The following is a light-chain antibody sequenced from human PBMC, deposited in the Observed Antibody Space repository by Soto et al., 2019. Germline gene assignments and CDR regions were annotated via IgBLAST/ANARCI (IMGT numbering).Light chain of an antibody. CDR2: GAS. CDR3: QQANSYPIT. Sequence: EIVLTQSPATLSLSPGERAALSCRASQSVHSYLAWYQQKPGQAPRLLIYGASTRATGIPARFSGSGSGTDFTLTISSLQPEDIGTYYCQQANSYPITFGQGTRLEIK. V-gene: IGKV3-11*01. J-gene: IGKJ5*01. CDR1: QSVHSY.